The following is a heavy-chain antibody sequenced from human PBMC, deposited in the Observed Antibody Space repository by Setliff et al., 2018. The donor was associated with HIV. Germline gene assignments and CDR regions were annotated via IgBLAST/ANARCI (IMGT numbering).Heavy chain of an antibody. Sequence: SVKVSCKASGGTFSSYAISWVRQAPGQGLEWMGGIIPMFGATNYAQKFRGRVTITADESTSTAYMELSGLRSEDTAVYYCARGIILGAGTPDYWGQGTLVTVSS. CDR1: GGTFSSYA. CDR2: IIPMFGAT. J-gene: IGHJ4*02. D-gene: IGHD6-19*01. CDR3: ARGIILGAGTPDY. V-gene: IGHV1-69*13.